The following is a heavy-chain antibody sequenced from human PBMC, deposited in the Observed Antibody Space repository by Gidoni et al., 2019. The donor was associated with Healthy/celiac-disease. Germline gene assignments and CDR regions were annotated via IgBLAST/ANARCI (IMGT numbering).Heavy chain of an antibody. CDR2: ISYDGSNK. J-gene: IGHJ4*02. CDR1: GFTFTSYG. CDR3: AKEAEYCSGGSCYSGGLVY. D-gene: IGHD2-15*01. V-gene: IGHV3-30*18. Sequence: QVQLVESGGGVVQPGRSLRLSCAASGFTFTSYGMPWVRPAPGKGLEWVAFISYDGSNKYYADSVKGRFTISRDNSKNTLYLQMNSLRAEDTAVYYCAKEAEYCSGGSCYSGGLVYWGQGTLVTVSS.